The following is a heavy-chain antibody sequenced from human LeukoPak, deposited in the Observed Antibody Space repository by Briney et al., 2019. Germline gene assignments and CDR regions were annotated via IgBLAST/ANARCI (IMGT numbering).Heavy chain of an antibody. V-gene: IGHV1-3*01. D-gene: IGHD2-15*01. CDR1: GYTFTSYA. CDR3: ARGLVVVAAPTDY. Sequence: ASVKVSCKASGYTFTSYAMHWVRQAPGQRLEWMGWINAGNGNTKYSQKFQGRVTITRNTSASTAYMELSSLSSEDTAVYYCARGLVVVAAPTDYWGQGTLVTVSS. CDR2: INAGNGNT. J-gene: IGHJ4*02.